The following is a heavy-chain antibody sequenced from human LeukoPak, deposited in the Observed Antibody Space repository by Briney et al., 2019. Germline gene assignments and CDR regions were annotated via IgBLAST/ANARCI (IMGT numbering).Heavy chain of an antibody. V-gene: IGHV1-69*13. J-gene: IGHJ6*02. D-gene: IGHD3-9*01. Sequence: SVKVSCKASGGTFSSYAISWVRQAPGQGLEWMGGIIPIFGTANYAQKFQGRVTITADESTSTAYMELSSLRSEDTAVYYCAKSAYVEKDILAGYHYYYGMGVWGQGTTVTVSS. CDR2: IIPIFGTA. CDR1: GGTFSSYA. CDR3: AKSAYVEKDILAGYHYYYGMGV.